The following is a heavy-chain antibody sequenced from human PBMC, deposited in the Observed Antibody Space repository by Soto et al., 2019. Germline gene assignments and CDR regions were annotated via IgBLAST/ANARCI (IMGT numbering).Heavy chain of an antibody. CDR3: TRLAHDYYGSAYYNWFDP. CDR1: GFTFSGSA. J-gene: IGHJ5*02. Sequence: EVQLVESGGGLVQPGGSLKLSCAASGFTFSGSAMHWVRQASGKGLEWVGGIRSKANSYATAYAASVKGRFTISRDDSKTTAYLQMNSLKTEDTAVYYCTRLAHDYYGSAYYNWFDPWGQGTLVTVSS. V-gene: IGHV3-73*01. D-gene: IGHD3-10*01. CDR2: IRSKANSYAT.